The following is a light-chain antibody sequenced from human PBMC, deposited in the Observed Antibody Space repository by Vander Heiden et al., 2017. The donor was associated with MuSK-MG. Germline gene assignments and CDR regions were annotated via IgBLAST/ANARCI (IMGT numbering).Light chain of an antibody. J-gene: IGKJ2*01. Sequence: DIQMTQSPSSLSASVGDRVTITCRASQSISSYLNWYQQKPGKAPKLLIYAASSLQSGVPSRFSGSGYGTDFTLTISSRQPEDFAPYYCQQSDSTPMYTFGQGTKMEIK. V-gene: IGKV1-39*01. CDR1: QSISSY. CDR3: QQSDSTPMYT. CDR2: AAS.